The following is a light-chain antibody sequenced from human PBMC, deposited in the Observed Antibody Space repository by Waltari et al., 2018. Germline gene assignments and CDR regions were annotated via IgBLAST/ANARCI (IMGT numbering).Light chain of an antibody. Sequence: EVVMTQSLATLSLSPGDRATLSCRASQSVSSFLAWYQHKPGQAPRLLIYGASTRATGIPARFSGSGSGTEFTLTISSLQSEDFAVYYCQQYNDWPPLTFGGGTKVEIK. V-gene: IGKV3-15*01. CDR1: QSVSSF. CDR3: QQYNDWPPLT. CDR2: GAS. J-gene: IGKJ4*01.